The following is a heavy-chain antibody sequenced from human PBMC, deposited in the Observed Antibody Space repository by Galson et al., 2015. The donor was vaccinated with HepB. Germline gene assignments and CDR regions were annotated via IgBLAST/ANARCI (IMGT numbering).Heavy chain of an antibody. CDR1: GDSVSSNSAA. D-gene: IGHD3-22*01. V-gene: IGHV6-1*01. CDR3: ARSKGHYYYDLPYAFDI. Sequence: CAISGDSVSSNSAAWNWIRQSPSRGLEWLGRTYYRSKWYNDYAVSVKSRITINPDTSKNQFSLQLNSVTPEDTAVYYCARSKGHYYYDLPYAFDIWGQGTMVTVSS. CDR2: TYYRSKWYN. J-gene: IGHJ3*02.